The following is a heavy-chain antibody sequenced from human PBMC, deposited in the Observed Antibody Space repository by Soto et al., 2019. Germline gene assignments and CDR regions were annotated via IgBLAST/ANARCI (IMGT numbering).Heavy chain of an antibody. CDR2: IFYTGRT. J-gene: IGHJ4*02. D-gene: IGHD3-22*01. CDR1: DGSISTSSYY. V-gene: IGHV4-39*01. Sequence: SETLSLTCTVSDGSISTSSYYWGWIRQSPGKGLEWIGTIFYTGRTYYNPSLESRVTLSVDTSKNQFSLHLTSVTAADTAMYYCTRHHPHHYDSSGYFDYWGQGTLVTVSS. CDR3: TRHHPHHYDSSGYFDY.